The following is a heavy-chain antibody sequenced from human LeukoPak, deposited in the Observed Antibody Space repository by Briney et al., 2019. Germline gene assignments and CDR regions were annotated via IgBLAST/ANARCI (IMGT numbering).Heavy chain of an antibody. CDR3: ARDSGNWMSYYYYYYMDV. CDR1: GYTFTSYY. J-gene: IGHJ6*03. V-gene: IGHV1-46*01. Sequence: GASVKVSCKASGYTFTSYYMHWVRQAPGQGLEWMGIINPSGGSTSYAQKFQGRVTMTRDMSTSTVYMELSSLRSEDTAVYYCARDSGNWMSYYYYYYMDVWGKGTTVTVSS. D-gene: IGHD1-20*01. CDR2: INPSGGST.